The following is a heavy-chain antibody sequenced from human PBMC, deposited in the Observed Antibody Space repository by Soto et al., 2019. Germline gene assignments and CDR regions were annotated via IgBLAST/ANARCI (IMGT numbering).Heavy chain of an antibody. V-gene: IGHV3-33*01. D-gene: IGHD4-17*01. J-gene: IGHJ6*02. CDR3: ARDLGGAYYYYGMDV. CDR2: IWYDGNKK. Sequence: QVQLVESGGGVVQPGSSLRLSCAASGFTFSSYGMHWVRQAPGKGLEWVAVIWYDGNKKYYADSVKGRFTISRDNSKNTLYLQMNRLRAEDTAVYYCARDLGGAYYYYGMDVWGQGTTVTVSS. CDR1: GFTFSSYG.